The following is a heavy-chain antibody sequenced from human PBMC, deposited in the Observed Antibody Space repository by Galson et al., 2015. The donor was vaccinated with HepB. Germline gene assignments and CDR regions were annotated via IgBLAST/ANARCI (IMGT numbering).Heavy chain of an antibody. Sequence: SLRLSCAASGFSFNFYTMYWVRQAPGKGLEYVSSIRTNGVTTDYADSVRGRFTISRDNSKNTLYLQMSSLRTEDTAVYHCVRDHSQYYYGMDVWGQGTTVTVSS. CDR2: IRTNGVTT. V-gene: IGHV3-64D*08. J-gene: IGHJ6*01. CDR3: VRDHSQYYYGMDV. D-gene: IGHD4-11*01. CDR1: GFSFNFYT.